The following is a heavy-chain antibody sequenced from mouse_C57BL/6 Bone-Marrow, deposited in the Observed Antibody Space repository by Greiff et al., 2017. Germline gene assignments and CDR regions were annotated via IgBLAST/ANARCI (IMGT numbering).Heavy chain of an antibody. CDR1: GYTFTSYW. J-gene: IGHJ4*01. D-gene: IGHD1-1*01. V-gene: IGHV1-69*01. Sequence: QVQLQQPGAELVMPGASVKLSCKASGYTFTSYWMHWVKQRPGQGLEWIGEIDPSDSYTNYNQKFKGKSTLTVDKSSSPAYMQLSSLTSEDSAVYYCARHYYGSSLYYYAMDYWGQGTSVTVSS. CDR2: IDPSDSYT. CDR3: ARHYYGSSLYYYAMDY.